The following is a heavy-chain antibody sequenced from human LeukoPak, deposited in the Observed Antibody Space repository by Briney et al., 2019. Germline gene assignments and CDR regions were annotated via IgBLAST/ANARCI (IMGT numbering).Heavy chain of an antibody. Sequence: ASVTVSCKASGGTFSSYAISWVRQAPGQGLEWMGGIIPIFGTANYAQKFQGRVTITADESTSTAYMELSSLRSEDTAVYYCARDKAVAGTRFDCWGQGTLVTVSS. CDR1: GGTFSSYA. J-gene: IGHJ4*02. D-gene: IGHD6-19*01. V-gene: IGHV1-69*13. CDR3: ARDKAVAGTRFDC. CDR2: IIPIFGTA.